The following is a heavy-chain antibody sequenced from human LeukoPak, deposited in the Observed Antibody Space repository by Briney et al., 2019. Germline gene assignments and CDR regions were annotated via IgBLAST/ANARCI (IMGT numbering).Heavy chain of an antibody. D-gene: IGHD5-12*01. CDR3: AKGGGYEAQYYYYYLDV. Sequence: GGSLRLSCAASGFTFNNYGMHWVRQAPGKGLEWLAFIRYDGSNTYYADSVKGRFTVSRDDFKNTLYLQMNSLRGDDTAVYYCAKGGGYEAQYYYYYLDVWGKGTTVTISS. J-gene: IGHJ6*03. CDR2: IRYDGSNT. V-gene: IGHV3-30*02. CDR1: GFTFNNYG.